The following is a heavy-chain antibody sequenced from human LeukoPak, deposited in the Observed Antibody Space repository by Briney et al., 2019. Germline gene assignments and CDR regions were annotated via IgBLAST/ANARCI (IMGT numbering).Heavy chain of an antibody. J-gene: IGHJ4*02. CDR3: TTNLDYYGGNFDY. CDR1: GFTFSNAW. V-gene: IGHV3-15*07. Sequence: GGSLRLSCAASGFTFSNAWMNWVRQAPGKGLEWVGRIKSKTDGGTTDYAAPVKGRFTISRDDSKNTLYLQMNSLKTEDTAVYYCTTNLDYYGGNFDYWGQGTLVTVSS. D-gene: IGHD1-26*01. CDR2: IKSKTDGGTT.